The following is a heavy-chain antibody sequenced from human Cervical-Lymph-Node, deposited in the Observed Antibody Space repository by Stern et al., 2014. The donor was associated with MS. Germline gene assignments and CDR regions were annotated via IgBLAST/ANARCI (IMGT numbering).Heavy chain of an antibody. CDR3: ATGAHGMDV. CDR2: IIPIFDAP. D-gene: IGHD3-10*01. Sequence: QVQLVESGAEVKKVGSSVKVSCKASGVTLSSHTINWVRQPPGQGLEWMGGIIPIFDAPNYAQKFQGRFRITSDETTNTAHMELSSLRSEDTAVYYCATGAHGMDVWGQGTAVTVSS. J-gene: IGHJ6*02. V-gene: IGHV1-69*01. CDR1: GVTLSSHT.